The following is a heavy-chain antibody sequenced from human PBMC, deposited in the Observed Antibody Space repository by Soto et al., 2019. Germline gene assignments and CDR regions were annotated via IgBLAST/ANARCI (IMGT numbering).Heavy chain of an antibody. J-gene: IGHJ6*02. D-gene: IGHD5-12*01. CDR3: ARDRGYSGYDSPRYYYGMDV. CDR2: ISSSSSTI. CDR1: GFTFSSYS. Sequence: EVQLVESGGGLVQPGGSLRLSCAASGFTFSSYSMNWVRQAPGKGLEWVSYISSSSSTIYYADSVKGRFTISRDNAKNSLYLQMNSLRDEDTAVYYCARDRGYSGYDSPRYYYGMDVWGQGTTVTVSS. V-gene: IGHV3-48*02.